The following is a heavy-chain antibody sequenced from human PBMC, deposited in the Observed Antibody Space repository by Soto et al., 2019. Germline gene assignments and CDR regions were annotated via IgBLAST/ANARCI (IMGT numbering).Heavy chain of an antibody. CDR3: ARDQWFGELFPYYYYGMDA. J-gene: IGHJ6*02. CDR2: IWYDGSNK. D-gene: IGHD3-10*01. CDR1: GFTFSSYG. V-gene: IGHV3-33*01. Sequence: GGSLRLSCAASGFTFSSYGMHWVRQAPGKGLEWVAVIWYDGSNKYYADSVKGRFTIPRDNSKNTLYLQMNSLRAEDTAVYYCARDQWFGELFPYYYYGMDAWGQGTTVTVSS.